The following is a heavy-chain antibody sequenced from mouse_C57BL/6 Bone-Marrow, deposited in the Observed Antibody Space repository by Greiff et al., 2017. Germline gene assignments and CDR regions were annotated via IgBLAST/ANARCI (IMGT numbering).Heavy chain of an antibody. CDR1: GFNIKDYY. V-gene: IGHV14-1*01. J-gene: IGHJ3*01. CDR2: IDPEDGHT. Sequence: VQLQQSGAELVRPGASVKLSCTASGFNIKDYYMHWVKQRPEQGLEWIGRIDPEDGHTEYAPKFQGKATMTADTSSNTAYLQLSSLTSEDTAVYYCTTSDGYSWFAYWGQGTLVTVSA. CDR3: TTSDGYSWFAY. D-gene: IGHD2-3*01.